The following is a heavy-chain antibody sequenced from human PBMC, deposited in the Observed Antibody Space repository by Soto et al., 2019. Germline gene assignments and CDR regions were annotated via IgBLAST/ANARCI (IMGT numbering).Heavy chain of an antibody. Sequence: PGGSLRLSCAASGFTFDVYAMDWVRQAPGKGLEWVAGISRNGGSMGYADSAKGRFSISTDNAENSLSPQMNSLSAEDTALYYYAKGRYYDILTGLDFWGQGTLVTVSS. D-gene: IGHD3-9*01. CDR3: AKGRYYDILTGLDF. J-gene: IGHJ4*02. CDR1: GFTFDVYA. V-gene: IGHV3-9*01. CDR2: ISRNGGSM.